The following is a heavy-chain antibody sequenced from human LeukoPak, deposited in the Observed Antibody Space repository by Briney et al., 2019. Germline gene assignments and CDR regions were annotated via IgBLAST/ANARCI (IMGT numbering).Heavy chain of an antibody. D-gene: IGHD3-10*01. CDR1: GFTFSSYA. CDR2: ISGSGGST. V-gene: IGHV3-23*01. CDR3: AKCNSEDYYGSY. Sequence: GGSLRLSCAASGFTFSSYAMSWVRQAPGKGLEFVSAISGSGGSTYYADSVKGRFTISRDNSKNTLYLQMNSLRAEDTAVYYCAKCNSEDYYGSYWGQGTLVTVSS. J-gene: IGHJ4*02.